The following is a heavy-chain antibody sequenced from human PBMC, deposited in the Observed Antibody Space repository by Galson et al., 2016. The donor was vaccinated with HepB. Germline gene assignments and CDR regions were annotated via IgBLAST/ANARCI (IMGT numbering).Heavy chain of an antibody. CDR2: IKSTGETA. Sequence: SLRLSCAASGFAFSNYWMHWVRQAPRKGLVWVSRIKSTGETADYADSVKGRFTISRENAKNRLFMDMDSLTVEDTAVYFCARTITPAPIPLFDSWGQGTLVTVSS. CDR3: ARTITPAPIPLFDS. V-gene: IGHV3-74*01. J-gene: IGHJ4*02. D-gene: IGHD3-10*01. CDR1: GFAFSNYW.